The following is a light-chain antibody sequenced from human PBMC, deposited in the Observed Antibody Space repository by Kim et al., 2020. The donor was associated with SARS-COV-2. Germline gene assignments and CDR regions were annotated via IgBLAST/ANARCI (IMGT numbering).Light chain of an antibody. V-gene: IGKV3-11*01. CDR2: DAS. J-gene: IGKJ2*03. CDR3: QQRSNWPS. Sequence: LFLSPGESATRSCRASQSVSSNLAWYQQRPGQPPRLLIYDASNRATGIPARFSGSGSGTDFTLTISSLEPEDFAVYYCQQRSNWPSFGPGTRLEI. CDR1: QSVSSN.